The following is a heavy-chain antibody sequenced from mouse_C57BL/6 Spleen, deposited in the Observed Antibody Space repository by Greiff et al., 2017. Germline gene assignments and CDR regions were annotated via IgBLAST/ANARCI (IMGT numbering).Heavy chain of an antibody. CDR1: GYTFTSYW. J-gene: IGHJ2*01. CDR2: IDPSDSET. Sequence: QVQLQQPGAELVRPGSSVKLSCKASGYTFTSYWMHWVKQRPIQGLEWIGNIDPSDSETHYNQKFKDKATLTVDKSSSTAYMQLSSLTSEDSAVYYCARGSTGGLYYFDYWRQGTTLTVSS. CDR3: ARGSTGGLYYFDY. D-gene: IGHD4-1*01. V-gene: IGHV1-52*01.